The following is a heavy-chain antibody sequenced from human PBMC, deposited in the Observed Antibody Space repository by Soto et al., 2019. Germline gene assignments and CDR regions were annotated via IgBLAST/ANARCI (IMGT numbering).Heavy chain of an antibody. Sequence: SLRLSCAASGFTFSSYAMHWVRQAPGKGLEWVAVISYDGSNKYYADSVKGRFTISRDNSKNTLYLQMNSLRAEDTAVYYCARVIAAADVGMDVWGQGTTVTGSS. D-gene: IGHD6-13*01. CDR3: ARVIAAADVGMDV. V-gene: IGHV3-30-3*01. CDR2: ISYDGSNK. CDR1: GFTFSSYA. J-gene: IGHJ6*02.